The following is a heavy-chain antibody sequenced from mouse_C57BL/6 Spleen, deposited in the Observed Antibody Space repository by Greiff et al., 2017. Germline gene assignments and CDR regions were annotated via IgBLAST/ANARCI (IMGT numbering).Heavy chain of an antibody. V-gene: IGHV5-17*01. J-gene: IGHJ4*01. CDR2: ISSGSSTI. CDR3: ARRPRYYAMDY. Sequence: EVKLVESGGGLVKPGGSLKLSCAASGFTFSDYGMHWVRQAPEKGLEWVAYISSGSSTIYYADTVKGRFTISRDNAKNTLFLQMASLRSEDTAMYYCARRPRYYAMDYWGQGTSVTVSS. CDR1: GFTFSDYG.